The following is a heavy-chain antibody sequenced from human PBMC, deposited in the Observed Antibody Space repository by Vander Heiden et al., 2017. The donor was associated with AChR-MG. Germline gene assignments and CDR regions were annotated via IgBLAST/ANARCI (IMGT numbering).Heavy chain of an antibody. D-gene: IGHD4-17*01. V-gene: IGHV3-30-3*01. CDR3: ARTTTVTTPFDY. CDR1: GFPFSSYA. CDR2: ISYDGSNK. Sequence: QVQLVESGGGVVQPGRSLRLSCAASGFPFSSYAMHWVRQAPGKGLEWVAVISYDGSNKYYADSVKGRFTISRDNSKNTLYLQMNSLRAEDTAVYYCARTTTVTTPFDYWGQGTLVTVSS. J-gene: IGHJ4*02.